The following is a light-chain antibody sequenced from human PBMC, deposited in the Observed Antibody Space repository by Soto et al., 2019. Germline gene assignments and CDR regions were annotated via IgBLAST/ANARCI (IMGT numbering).Light chain of an antibody. CDR1: QSVSSIY. V-gene: IGKV3-20*01. CDR3: QQYDTSPLYT. J-gene: IGKJ2*01. CDR2: GAS. Sequence: EIVLTQSPGTLSLSPGERATLSCRASQSVSSIYLAWYQQKPGQAPRLLIYGASIRATGIPDRFSGSGSGTDFTLTISRLEPEDFAVYYCQQYDTSPLYTFGQGTKLEIK.